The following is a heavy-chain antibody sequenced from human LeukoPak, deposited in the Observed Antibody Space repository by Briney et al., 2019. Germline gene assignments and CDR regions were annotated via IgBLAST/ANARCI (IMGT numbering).Heavy chain of an antibody. CDR3: ARDLVPNDFWSGLDY. Sequence: GGSLRLSCAASGFTFRSYAMHWVRQAPGKGLEYVSAISSNGGSTYYANSVKGRFTISRDNSKNTLYLQMGSLRAEDMAVYYCARDLVPNDFWSGLDYWGQGTLVTVSS. D-gene: IGHD3-3*01. CDR1: GFTFRSYA. V-gene: IGHV3-64*01. J-gene: IGHJ4*02. CDR2: ISSNGGST.